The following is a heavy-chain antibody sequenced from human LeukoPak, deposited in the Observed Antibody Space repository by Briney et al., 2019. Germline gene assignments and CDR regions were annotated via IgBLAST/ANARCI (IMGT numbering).Heavy chain of an antibody. CDR3: TTEGGYGSSSSCYYGDY. Sequence: GGSLRLSCAASGFTFSNAWMSWVRQAPGKGEEWVGRITSKTDGGTTDYAAPVKGRFTITRDDSKNTLYLQMNSLKTEDTAVYYCTTEGGYGSSSSCYYGDYWGQGTLVTVSS. V-gene: IGHV3-15*01. CDR2: ITSKTDGGTT. J-gene: IGHJ4*02. D-gene: IGHD2-2*01. CDR1: GFTFSNAW.